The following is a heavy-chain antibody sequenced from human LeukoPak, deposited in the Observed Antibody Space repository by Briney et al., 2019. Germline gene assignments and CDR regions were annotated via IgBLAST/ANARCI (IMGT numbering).Heavy chain of an antibody. V-gene: IGHV3-49*02. CDR3: SRSSGWLSVY. Sequence: DYAASVKDRFTISRDDSTSIAYLQMNSLKTEDTAVYYCSRSSGWLSVYWGQGTLVTVSS. D-gene: IGHD6-19*01. J-gene: IGHJ4*02.